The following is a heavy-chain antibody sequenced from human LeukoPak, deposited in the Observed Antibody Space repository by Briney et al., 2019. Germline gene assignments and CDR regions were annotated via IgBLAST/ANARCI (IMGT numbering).Heavy chain of an antibody. V-gene: IGHV1-18*04. J-gene: IGHJ4*02. CDR2: ISAYNGNT. D-gene: IGHD5-12*01. CDR3: ARGYSGYDPFFDY. CDR1: GYTFTGYY. Sequence: GASVKVSCKASGYTFTGYYMHWVRQAPGQGLEWMGWISAYNGNTNYAQKLQGRVTMTTDTSTSTAYMVLRSLRSDDTAVYYCARGYSGYDPFFDYWGQGTLVTVSS.